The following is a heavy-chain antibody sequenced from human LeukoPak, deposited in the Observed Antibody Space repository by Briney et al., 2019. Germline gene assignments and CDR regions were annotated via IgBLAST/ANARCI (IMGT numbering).Heavy chain of an antibody. J-gene: IGHJ5*02. CDR1: GGSMSSYY. CDR3: ARRGVQLQRISWFDP. CDR2: IYYSGST. V-gene: IGHV4-59*01. D-gene: IGHD1-1*01. Sequence: PSETLSLTCAVSGGSMSSYYWSWIRQPPGKGLEWIGYIYYSGSTNYNPSLKSRVTISVDTSKNQFSLKLSSVTAADTAVYYCARRGVQLQRISWFDPWGQGTLVTVSS.